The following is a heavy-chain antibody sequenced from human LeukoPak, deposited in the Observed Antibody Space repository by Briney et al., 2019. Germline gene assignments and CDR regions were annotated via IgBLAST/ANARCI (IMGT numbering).Heavy chain of an antibody. J-gene: IGHJ3*02. V-gene: IGHV4-38-2*01. Sequence: PSEALTLTCAASGYSISSGYYWGWIRPPPGKGVEWIGSNYHSGSTYYNPSLKSRVTISVDTSKNQLSLKLSSVTAADTAVYYCARRHAFDIWGPGTMVTVSS. CDR1: GYSISSGYY. CDR2: NYHSGST. CDR3: ARRHAFDI.